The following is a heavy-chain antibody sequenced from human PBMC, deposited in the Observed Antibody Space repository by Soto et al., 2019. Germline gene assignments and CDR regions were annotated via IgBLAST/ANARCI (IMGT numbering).Heavy chain of an antibody. CDR2: IWYDGSNK. CDR3: AREVLVRGIKYHGMDV. J-gene: IGHJ6*02. CDR1: GFTFSSYG. Sequence: QVQLVESVGGVVQPGRSLSLSCAASGFTFSSYGIHWVRQAPGKGLEWVAVIWYDGSNKYYADSVKGRFTISRDNSKNTLYLQMNSLRAEDTAVYYCAREVLVRGIKYHGMDVWGQGTTVTVSS. D-gene: IGHD3-10*01. V-gene: IGHV3-33*01.